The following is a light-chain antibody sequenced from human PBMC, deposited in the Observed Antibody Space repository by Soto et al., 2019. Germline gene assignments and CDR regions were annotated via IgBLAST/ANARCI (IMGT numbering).Light chain of an antibody. CDR3: QQYGSAPWT. V-gene: IGKV3-20*01. CDR1: QSVGSSH. CDR2: GAS. Sequence: ERVMTQSPVTLSVSPGESVTLSCRASQSVGSSHLAWYQQKPGQAPRLLIYGASSRATGIPDRFSGSGSGTDFTLTISRLEPEDFAVYYCQQYGSAPWTFGQGTKVYIK. J-gene: IGKJ1*01.